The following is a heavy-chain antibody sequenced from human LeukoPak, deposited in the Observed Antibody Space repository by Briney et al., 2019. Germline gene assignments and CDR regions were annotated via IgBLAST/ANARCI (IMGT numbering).Heavy chain of an antibody. CDR3: AREAGGIEWLLFNNYYYYGMDV. J-gene: IGHJ6*02. CDR1: GYTFTSYD. CDR2: MNPNSGAT. V-gene: IGHV1-8*01. Sequence: ASVKVSCKASGYTFTSYDFNWLRQATGQGPEWMGWMNPNSGATGYAQKFQSRVTMTRSASINTAYMELSNLRSEDTAVYYCAREAGGIEWLLFNNYYYYGMDVWGQGTTVTVSS. D-gene: IGHD3-3*01.